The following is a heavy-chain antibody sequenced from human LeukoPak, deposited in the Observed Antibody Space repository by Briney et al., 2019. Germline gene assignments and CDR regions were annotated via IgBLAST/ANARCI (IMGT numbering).Heavy chain of an antibody. V-gene: IGHV3-21*01. Sequence: GGSLRLSCAGSGFTFSSYSMHWVRQAPGKGLEWVSSITSSSSYIYYADSVKGRSTISRDNAQNSLYLQMNSLRAEDTAVYYCARDSSNDYNFWSGYYTNYMDVWGKGTTVTVSS. J-gene: IGHJ6*03. CDR2: ITSSSSYI. CDR3: ARDSSNDYNFWSGYYTNYMDV. D-gene: IGHD3-3*01. CDR1: GFTFSSYS.